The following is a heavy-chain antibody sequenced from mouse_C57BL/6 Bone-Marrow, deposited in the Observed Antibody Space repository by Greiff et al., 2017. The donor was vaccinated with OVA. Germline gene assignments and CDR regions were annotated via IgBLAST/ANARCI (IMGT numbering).Heavy chain of an antibody. D-gene: IGHD1-1*01. CDR2: INPGSGGT. Sequence: VKVVESGAELVRPGTSVKVSCKASGYAFTNYLIEWVKQRPGQGLEWIGVINPGSGGTNYNEKFKGKATLTADKSSSTAYMQLSSLTSEDSAVYFCARYYYGSSLYWYFDVWGTGTTVTVSS. J-gene: IGHJ1*03. CDR1: GYAFTNYL. CDR3: ARYYYGSSLYWYFDV. V-gene: IGHV1-54*01.